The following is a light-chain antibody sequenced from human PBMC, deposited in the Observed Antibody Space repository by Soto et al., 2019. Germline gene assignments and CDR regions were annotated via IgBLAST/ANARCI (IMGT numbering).Light chain of an antibody. CDR1: QSISSW. Sequence: DIQMTQSPSTLSASVGDRVTITCRASQSISSWLAWYQQKPGKAPKLLIYKASSLESGVPSRFSGSGSGTEFTFTISSLQPDDFATYYCRKYNSYWWTFGQGTKVEIK. V-gene: IGKV1-5*03. J-gene: IGKJ1*01. CDR2: KAS. CDR3: RKYNSYWWT.